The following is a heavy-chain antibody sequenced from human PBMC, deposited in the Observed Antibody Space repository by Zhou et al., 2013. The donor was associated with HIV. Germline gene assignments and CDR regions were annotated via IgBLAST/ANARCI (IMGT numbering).Heavy chain of an antibody. D-gene: IGHD1-1*01. CDR1: GYTLTALS. CDR2: FDPEDGET. CDR3: ATVRRNRILGRAFDI. Sequence: QVQLVQSGAEVKKPGASVKVSCKVSGYTLTALSMHWVRQAPGKGLEWMGGFDPEDGETIYAQKFQGRVTMTEDTSTNTGYMDLSRLTSDDTAVYYCATVRRNRILGRAFDIWGRGTMVTVSS. J-gene: IGHJ3*02. V-gene: IGHV1-24*01.